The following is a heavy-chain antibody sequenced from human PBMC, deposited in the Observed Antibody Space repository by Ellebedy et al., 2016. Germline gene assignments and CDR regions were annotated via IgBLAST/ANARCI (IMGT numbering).Heavy chain of an antibody. CDR3: ARRNCGGDCYGMDV. V-gene: IGHV4-34*01. D-gene: IGHD2-21*01. CDR1: GGSFSGYY. CDR2: IHHSGSA. J-gene: IGHJ6*02. Sequence: SETLSLTCAVYGGSFSGYYWNWIRQPPGKGLEWIGDIHHSGSANYKPSLKSRVTISVDRSKNQFSLKLSSVTAADTAVYYCARRNCGGDCYGMDVWGQGTTVTVSS.